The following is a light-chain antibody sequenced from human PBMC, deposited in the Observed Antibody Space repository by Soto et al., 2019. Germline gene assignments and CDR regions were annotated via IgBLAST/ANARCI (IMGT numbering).Light chain of an antibody. J-gene: IGKJ2*01. Sequence: EVVLTQSPGTLSLSPGERATLSCRASQNVTSSFLDWYQQKPGQAPRLLIYAASSRATGIPDRFSASGSGTDFALTIARLEPEDFALYYGLQYGSSFTFGQGTNIEIK. CDR3: LQYGSSFT. CDR2: AAS. CDR1: QNVTSSF. V-gene: IGKV3-20*01.